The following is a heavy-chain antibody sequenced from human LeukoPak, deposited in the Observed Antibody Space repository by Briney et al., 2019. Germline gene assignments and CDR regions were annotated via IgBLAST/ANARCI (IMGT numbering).Heavy chain of an antibody. J-gene: IGHJ4*02. D-gene: IGHD3-22*01. V-gene: IGHV3-48*03. CDR2: ISSSGSTI. Sequence: GGSLRLSCAASGFTFSSYEMNWVRQAPGKGLEWVSYISSSGSTIYYADSVKGRFTISRDYAKNSLYLQMNSLRAEDTAVYYCARDNYDSSGYYFDWGQGTLVTVSS. CDR1: GFTFSSYE. CDR3: ARDNYDSSGYYFD.